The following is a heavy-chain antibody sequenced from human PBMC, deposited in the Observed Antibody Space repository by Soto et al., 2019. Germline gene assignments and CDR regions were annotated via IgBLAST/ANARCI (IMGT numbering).Heavy chain of an antibody. Sequence: PSETLSLTCTVSGGSISSGGYYWSWIRQHPGKGLEWIGYIYYSGSTYYNPSLKSRVTISVDTSKNQFSLKLSSVTAADTAVYYCARDTRLSAAHGNWFDPWGQGXLVTVSS. CDR2: IYYSGST. CDR1: GGSISSGGYY. D-gene: IGHD6-13*01. CDR3: ARDTRLSAAHGNWFDP. J-gene: IGHJ5*02. V-gene: IGHV4-31*03.